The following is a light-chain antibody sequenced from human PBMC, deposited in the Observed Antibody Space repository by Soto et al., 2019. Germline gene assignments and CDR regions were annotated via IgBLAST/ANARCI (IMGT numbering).Light chain of an antibody. Sequence: DIQMTQSPSSLSASVGDRVTITCRPSQSISSYLNWYQQKPGKAPKLLIYAASSLQSGVPSRFSGSGSGTDFTLTISSLQPEDFAIYYCQQSYSTPRTFGQGTKVEIK. CDR1: QSISSY. V-gene: IGKV1-39*01. CDR3: QQSYSTPRT. CDR2: AAS. J-gene: IGKJ1*01.